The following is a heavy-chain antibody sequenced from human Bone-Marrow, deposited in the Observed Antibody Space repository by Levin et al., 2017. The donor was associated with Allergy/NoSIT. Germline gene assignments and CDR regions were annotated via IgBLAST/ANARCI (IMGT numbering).Heavy chain of an antibody. CDR1: GGSFSDFH. Sequence: SETLSLICALSGGSFSDFHWSWIRQTPGRGLEWIGEVDRSGDTNYNPSLTGRVTISIDTSMNQFSLKLFSVTAADTGLYYCARVPGSFDVWGQGTVVTVSS. V-gene: IGHV4-34*01. D-gene: IGHD3-10*01. CDR3: ARVPGSFDV. J-gene: IGHJ3*01. CDR2: VDRSGDT.